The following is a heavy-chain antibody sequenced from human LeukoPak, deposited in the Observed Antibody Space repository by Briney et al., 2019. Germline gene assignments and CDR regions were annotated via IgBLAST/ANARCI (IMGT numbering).Heavy chain of an antibody. CDR3: ASWSPKRALIWDY. Sequence: SVKVSCKASGYTFTSYAISWVRQAPGQGLEWMGGIIPIFGTANYAQKFQGRVTITTDESTSTAYMELSSLRSEDTAVYYCASWSPKRALIWDYWGQGTLVTVSS. CDR2: IIPIFGTA. J-gene: IGHJ4*02. CDR1: GYTFTSYA. D-gene: IGHD2-8*01. V-gene: IGHV1-69*05.